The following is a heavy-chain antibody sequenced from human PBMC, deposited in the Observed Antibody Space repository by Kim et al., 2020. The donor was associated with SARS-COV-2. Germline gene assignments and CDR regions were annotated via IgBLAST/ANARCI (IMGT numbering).Heavy chain of an antibody. V-gene: IGHV5-51*01. Sequence: YSPSFQGQVTVSADESITTAYLQWSSLQASDTAMYYCARGGYSYGYLYFDYWGQGTLVTVSS. D-gene: IGHD5-18*01. CDR3: ARGGYSYGYLYFDY. J-gene: IGHJ4*02.